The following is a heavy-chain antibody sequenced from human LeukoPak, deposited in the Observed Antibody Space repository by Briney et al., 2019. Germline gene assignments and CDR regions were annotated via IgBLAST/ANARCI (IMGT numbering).Heavy chain of an antibody. V-gene: IGHV3-74*01. CDR2: INSDGSGT. J-gene: IGHJ4*02. D-gene: IGHD4-17*01. Sequence: TGGSLRLSCAASGFTFSSYWMHWVRQAPGKGLVWVSVINSDGSGTSYADSVKGRFTISRDNSKNTLYLQMNSLRAEDTAVYYCARVPTTVTTVYFDYWGQGTLVTVSS. CDR3: ARVPTTVTTVYFDY. CDR1: GFTFSSYW.